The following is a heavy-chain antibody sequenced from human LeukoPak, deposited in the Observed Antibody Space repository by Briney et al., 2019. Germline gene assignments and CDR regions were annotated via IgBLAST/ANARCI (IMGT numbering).Heavy chain of an antibody. V-gene: IGHV4-59*08. CDR3: ARSYDTNNRQRFDY. D-gene: IGHD3-22*01. CDR1: GASIRSYY. Sequence: SETLSLTCTVSGASIRSYYWSWIRQPPGKGLEWIAYMYYSESPNYNPSLKSRVSMSGDSSRNQFSLKLNSVTAADTAVYYCARSYDTNNRQRFDYWGQGILVTVSP. CDR2: MYYSESP. J-gene: IGHJ4*02.